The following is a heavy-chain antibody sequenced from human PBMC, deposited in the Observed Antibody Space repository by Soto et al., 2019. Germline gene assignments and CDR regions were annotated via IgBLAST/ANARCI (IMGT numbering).Heavy chain of an antibody. CDR2: ISAYNGKT. D-gene: IGHD6-19*01. Sequence: ASVNGSVKASGYTFTCYVISWVRQAPGQVLDCMGWISAYNGKTNYAQKLQGRVTMTTDTSKSTAYMELRSLRSDDTAVYYCAASSSGCIDAFGIWGQWTLVTVS. CDR1: GYTFTCYV. CDR3: AASSSGCIDAFGI. V-gene: IGHV1-18*04. J-gene: IGHJ3*02.